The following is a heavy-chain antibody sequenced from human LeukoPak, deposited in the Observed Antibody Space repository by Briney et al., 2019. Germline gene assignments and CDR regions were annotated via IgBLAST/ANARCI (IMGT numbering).Heavy chain of an antibody. Sequence: GESLKISCKGSGYSFSSSWIGWVRQMPGKGLEWMGIIYPGDSDTRYSPSFQGQVTISADKSISTAYLQWSSLKASDTAMYYCARRAVTKGYYFDYWGQGTLVTVSS. J-gene: IGHJ4*02. CDR2: IYPGDSDT. D-gene: IGHD4-17*01. CDR1: GYSFSSSW. V-gene: IGHV5-51*01. CDR3: ARRAVTKGYYFDY.